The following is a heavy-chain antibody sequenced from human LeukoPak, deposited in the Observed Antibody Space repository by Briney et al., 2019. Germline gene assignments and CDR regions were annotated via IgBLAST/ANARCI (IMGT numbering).Heavy chain of an antibody. J-gene: IGHJ3*02. V-gene: IGHV4-34*01. CDR1: GGSFSGYY. D-gene: IGHD3-22*01. CDR3: ARVGYDSSGYYSTGAFDI. Sequence: SETLSLTCAVYGGSFSGYYWSWIRQPPGKGLEWIGSIYHSGSTYYNPSLKSRVTISVDTSKNQFSLKLSSVIAADTAVYYCARVGYDSSGYYSTGAFDIWGQGTMVTVSS. CDR2: IYHSGST.